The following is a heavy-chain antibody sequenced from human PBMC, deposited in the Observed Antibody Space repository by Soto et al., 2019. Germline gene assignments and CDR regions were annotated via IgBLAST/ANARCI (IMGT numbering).Heavy chain of an antibody. D-gene: IGHD2-15*01. V-gene: IGHV3-21*01. CDR3: ARDGGRYCSGGSCFKYNWFDP. CDR2: ISSSSSYI. J-gene: IGHJ5*02. CDR1: RRTFSSYR. Sequence: GGSQSRSCAASRRTFSSYRMNWVRPAPGKGLEWVSSISSSSSYIYYADSVKGRFTISRDNAKNSLYMQMNSLRAEDTAVYYCARDGGRYCSGGSCFKYNWFDPWGQGTLVTVSS.